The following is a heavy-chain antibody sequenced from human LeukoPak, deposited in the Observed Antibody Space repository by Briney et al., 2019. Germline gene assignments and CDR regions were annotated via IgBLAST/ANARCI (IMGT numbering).Heavy chain of an antibody. D-gene: IGHD4-23*01. CDR1: GFTFSSYA. V-gene: IGHV3-23*01. CDR2: ISGSGGST. J-gene: IGHJ4*02. Sequence: GGSLRLSWSASGFTFSSYAMSWVRQAPGKGLEWVSAISGSGGSTYYADSVKGRFTISRDNSKNTLYLQMNSLRADDTAVYYCAKDYGGTSFDYWGQGTLVTVSS. CDR3: AKDYGGTSFDY.